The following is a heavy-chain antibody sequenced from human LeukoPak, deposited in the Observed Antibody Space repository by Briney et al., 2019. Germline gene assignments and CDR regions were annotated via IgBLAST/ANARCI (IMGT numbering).Heavy chain of an antibody. Sequence: PGGSLRLSCAASGFTFSRYWMSLVRQAPGKGLERVANINQDGRKKYYVDSVKGRFTISRDNAKSSLYLQMDSLRAEDTAVYYCARPHVDTLSNWFDSWGQGTQVTVSS. J-gene: IGHJ5*01. CDR2: INQDGRKK. CDR3: ARPHVDTLSNWFDS. CDR1: GFTFSRYW. D-gene: IGHD5-18*01. V-gene: IGHV3-7*01.